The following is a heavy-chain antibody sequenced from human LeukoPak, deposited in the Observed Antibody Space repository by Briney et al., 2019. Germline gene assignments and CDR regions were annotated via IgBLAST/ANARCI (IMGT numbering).Heavy chain of an antibody. CDR2: IYYSGST. CDR3: ARHVGIALAGWFDP. CDR1: GGSISSSY. D-gene: IGHD6-19*01. V-gene: IGHV4-59*01. J-gene: IGHJ5*02. Sequence: SETLSLTCTVSGGSISSSYWSWIRQPPGKGLEWIGYIYYSGSTNYNPSLKSRVTISVDTSKNQFSLKLSSVTAADTAVYYCARHVGIALAGWFDPWGQGTLVTVSS.